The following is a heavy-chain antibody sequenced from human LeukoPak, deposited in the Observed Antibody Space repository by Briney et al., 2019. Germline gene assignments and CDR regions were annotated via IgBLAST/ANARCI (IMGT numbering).Heavy chain of an antibody. CDR1: GYSISSGYY. V-gene: IGHV4-61*01. D-gene: IGHD5-12*01. CDR3: ARAYDYGLLYYFDY. CDR2: IYYSGST. J-gene: IGHJ4*02. Sequence: SETLSLTCTVSGYSISSGYYWGWIRQPPGKGLEWIGYIYYSGSTNYNPSLKSRVTISVDTSKNQFSLKLSSVAAADTAVYYCARAYDYGLLYYFDYWGQGTLVTVSS.